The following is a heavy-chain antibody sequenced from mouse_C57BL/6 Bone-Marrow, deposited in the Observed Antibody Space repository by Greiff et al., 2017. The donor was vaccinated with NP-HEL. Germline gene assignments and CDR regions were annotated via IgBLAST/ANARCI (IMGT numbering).Heavy chain of an antibody. CDR2: IYPRSGNT. Sequence: VKLVESGAELARPGASVKLSCKASGYTFTSYGISWVKQRTGQGLEWIGEIYPRSGNTYYNEKFKGKATLTADKSSSTAYMELRSLTSEDSAVYFCARSGIYYDYDVWFAYWGQGTLVTVSA. V-gene: IGHV1-81*01. CDR1: GYTFTSYG. CDR3: ARSGIYYDYDVWFAY. J-gene: IGHJ3*01. D-gene: IGHD2-4*01.